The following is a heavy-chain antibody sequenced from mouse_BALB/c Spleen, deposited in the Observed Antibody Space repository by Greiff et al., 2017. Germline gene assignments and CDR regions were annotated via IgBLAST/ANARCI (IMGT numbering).Heavy chain of an antibody. CDR3: ARVHYYAMDY. CDR2: ISSGGSYT. V-gene: IGHV5-9-4*01. CDR1: GFTFSSYA. Sequence: EVMLVESGGGLVKPGGSLKLSCAASGFTFSSYAMSWVRQSPEKRLEWVAEISSGGSYTYYPDTVTGRFTISRDNAKNTLYLEMSSLRSEDTAMYYCARVHYYAMDYWGQGTSVTVSS. J-gene: IGHJ4*01.